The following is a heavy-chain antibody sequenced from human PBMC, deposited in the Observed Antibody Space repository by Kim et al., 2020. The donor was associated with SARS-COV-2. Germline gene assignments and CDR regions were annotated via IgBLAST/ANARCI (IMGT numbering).Heavy chain of an antibody. CDR3: AKEWNFSPMVRGVIIDK. V-gene: IGHV3-30*18. D-gene: IGHD3-10*01. J-gene: IGHJ4*02. CDR2: ISSDGAHE. CDR1: GFTFSEYA. Sequence: GGSLRLSCAVTGFTFSEYAMHWVRQAPGKGLEWVAIISSDGAHEYYADSVKGRFTIARDNSGNMVHLQMNSLGPDDTAVYHCAKEWNFSPMVRGVIIDKWGRGTLVSV.